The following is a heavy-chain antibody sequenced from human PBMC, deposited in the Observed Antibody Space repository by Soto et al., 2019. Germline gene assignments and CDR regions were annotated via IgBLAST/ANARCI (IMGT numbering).Heavy chain of an antibody. Sequence: QVQLQESGPGLVKPSQTLSLTCTVSGRSISSVNYYWSWIRQPPGKGLEWFGYIYYSGSTYYNPSLRSRVTLSVDTSKNQFALKLSSVTAADTAVYYCARYGSGECNRGSCYSPFDYWGQGTLVTVSS. CDR3: ARYGSGECNRGSCYSPFDY. CDR1: GRSISSVNYY. D-gene: IGHD2-15*01. CDR2: IYYSGST. J-gene: IGHJ4*02. V-gene: IGHV4-30-4*01.